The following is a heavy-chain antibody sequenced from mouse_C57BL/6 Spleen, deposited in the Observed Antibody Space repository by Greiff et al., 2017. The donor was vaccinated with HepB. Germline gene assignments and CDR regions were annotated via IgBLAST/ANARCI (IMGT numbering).Heavy chain of an antibody. J-gene: IGHJ3*01. V-gene: IGHV1-50*01. Sequence: QVQLQQSAAELLKPGASAKLSCKASGYTFTSYWMQWVKQRPGQGLEWIGEIAPSDSYTNYNQKFKGKATLTVDTSSSTAYMQLSSLTSEDSAVYYWARRGTYYGNDERFAYWSQGTLVSVSA. CDR2: IAPSDSYT. CDR1: GYTFTSYW. CDR3: ARRGTYYGNDERFAY. D-gene: IGHD2-9*01.